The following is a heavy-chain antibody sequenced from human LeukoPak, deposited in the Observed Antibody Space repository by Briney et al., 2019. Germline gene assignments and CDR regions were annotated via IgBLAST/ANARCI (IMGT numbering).Heavy chain of an antibody. J-gene: IGHJ5*02. V-gene: IGHV1-69*05. CDR1: GGTFSSYA. Sequence: SVKVSCKASGGTFSSYAISWVRQAPGQGLEWMGGIIPIFGTANYAQKFQGRVTITTDESTSTAYMELSSLRSEDTAVYYCARVGGCSSTSCHEAWFDPWGQGTLVTVSS. CDR3: ARVGGCSSTSCHEAWFDP. CDR2: IIPIFGTA. D-gene: IGHD2-2*01.